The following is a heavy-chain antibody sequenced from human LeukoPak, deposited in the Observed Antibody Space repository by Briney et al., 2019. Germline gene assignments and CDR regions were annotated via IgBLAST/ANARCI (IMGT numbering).Heavy chain of an antibody. D-gene: IGHD2-21*01. V-gene: IGHV4-59*01. J-gene: IGHJ3*02. CDR3: ARGSPAYDAFDI. CDR1: GGSISSYY. Sequence: SETLSLTCTVSGGSISSYYWSWIRQPPGKGLEWIGYTYYSGSTNYNPSLKSRVTISVDTSKNQFSLKLGFVTAADTAVYYCARGSPAYDAFDIWGQGTMVTVSS. CDR2: TYYSGST.